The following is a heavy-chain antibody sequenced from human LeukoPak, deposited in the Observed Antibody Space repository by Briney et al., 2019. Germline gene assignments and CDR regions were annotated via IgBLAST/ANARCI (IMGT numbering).Heavy chain of an antibody. CDR3: ARQVGASFDF. CDR1: GFTFSSYG. Sequence: PGRSLRLSCAASGFTFSSYGMHWVRQAPGKGLEWVAVIWYDGSNKYYADSVKGRFTISRDNSKNTLYLQMNSLRAEDTAVYYCARQVGASFDFWAQGTLVTVSS. V-gene: IGHV3-33*08. J-gene: IGHJ4*02. D-gene: IGHD2-2*01. CDR2: IWYDGSNK.